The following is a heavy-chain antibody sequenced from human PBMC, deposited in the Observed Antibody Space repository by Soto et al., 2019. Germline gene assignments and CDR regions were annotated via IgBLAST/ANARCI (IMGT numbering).Heavy chain of an antibody. CDR2: IYYSGST. CDR3: ARARVGASSFDY. CDR1: GGSISSYY. V-gene: IGHV4-59*08. J-gene: IGHJ4*02. Sequence: QVQLQESGPGLVKPSETLSLTCTVSGGSISSYYWSWIRQPPGKGLGWIGYIYYSGSTNYNPTLKSRVTISVDTSKNQFSLKLSSVTAADTAVYYCARARVGASSFDYWGQGTLVTVSS. D-gene: IGHD1-26*01.